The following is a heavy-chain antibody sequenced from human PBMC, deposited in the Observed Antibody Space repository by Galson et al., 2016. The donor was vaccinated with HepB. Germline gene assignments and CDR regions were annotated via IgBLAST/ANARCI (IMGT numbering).Heavy chain of an antibody. CDR3: AKAYSSGWYFFDY. D-gene: IGHD6-19*01. CDR1: GFTFSSYW. J-gene: IGHJ4*02. V-gene: IGHV3-74*01. Sequence: SLRLSCAASGFTFSSYWMHWVRQAPGKGLVWVSRINSDGSSTYYADSVKGRLTISRDNSKNTLYLQMNSLRAEDTAVYYCAKAYSSGWYFFDYWGQGTLVTVSS. CDR2: INSDGSST.